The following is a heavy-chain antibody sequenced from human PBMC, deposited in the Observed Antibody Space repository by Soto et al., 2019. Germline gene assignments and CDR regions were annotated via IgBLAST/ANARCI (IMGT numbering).Heavy chain of an antibody. D-gene: IGHD3-3*01. V-gene: IGHV3-11*01. CDR1: GYTFSDYY. J-gene: IGHJ4*02. CDR2: IDTSSTKI. CDR3: ASHYDLWTGYLSPVDY. Sequence: QVQLVESGGDLVKPGGSLRLSCAASGYTFSDYYLSWIRQAPGKGLEWISYIDTSSTKIYYADFVRGRFTISRDNGKNSLFLEMNNLRVEDTAVYFCASHYDLWTGYLSPVDYWGRGTLVTVSS.